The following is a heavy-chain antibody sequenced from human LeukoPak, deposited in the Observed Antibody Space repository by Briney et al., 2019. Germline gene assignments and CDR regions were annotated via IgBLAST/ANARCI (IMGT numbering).Heavy chain of an antibody. J-gene: IGHJ4*02. Sequence: PSQTLSLTCTVSGGSISSGGYYWSWIRQHPGKGLEWIGYTYYSGSTYYNPSLKSRVTISVDTSKNQFSLKLSSVTAADTAVYYCASYVDTAMVTGFDYWGQGTLVTVSS. CDR2: TYYSGST. D-gene: IGHD5-18*01. CDR1: GGSISSGGYY. CDR3: ASYVDTAMVTGFDY. V-gene: IGHV4-31*03.